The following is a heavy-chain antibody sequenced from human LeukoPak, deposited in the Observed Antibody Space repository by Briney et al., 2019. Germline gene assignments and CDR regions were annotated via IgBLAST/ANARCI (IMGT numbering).Heavy chain of an antibody. CDR1: GYTFIGYF. CDR3: ARGGFSDSRGSSDAFDI. V-gene: IGHV1-2*06. J-gene: IGHJ3*02. CDR2: INPNTGGT. Sequence: GASVKVSCKASGYTFIGYFMHWVRQAPGQGLERVGRINPNTGGTNYAQRFQGRVTLTRDTSITTAYTELSRLRSDDTAVYYCARGGFSDSRGSSDAFDIWGQGSMVTVSS. D-gene: IGHD3-22*01.